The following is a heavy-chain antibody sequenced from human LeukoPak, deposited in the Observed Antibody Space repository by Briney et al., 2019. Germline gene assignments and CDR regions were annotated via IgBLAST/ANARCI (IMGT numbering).Heavy chain of an antibody. CDR2: VKQDGSEK. V-gene: IGHV3-7*01. J-gene: IGHJ4*02. D-gene: IGHD4-17*01. CDR3: ARDSYGDYAFDY. CDR1: GFTFSSYW. Sequence: GGSLRLSCAASGFTFSSYWMSWVRQAPGKGLEWVANVKQDGSEKYYVDSVEGRFTISRDNAKNSLYLQMNSLRAEDTAAYYCARDSYGDYAFDYWGQGTLVTVSS.